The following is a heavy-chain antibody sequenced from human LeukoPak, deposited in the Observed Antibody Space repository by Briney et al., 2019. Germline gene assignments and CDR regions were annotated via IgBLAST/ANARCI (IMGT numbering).Heavy chain of an antibody. CDR2: IYSRASTI. J-gene: IGHJ4*02. Sequence: GGSLRLSCAASGFTFNSYEMNWVRPAPGKGLEWVAYIYSRASTIYYADSVKGRFTISRDNAKNSLYLQMNSLRGEDTAVYYCARDSAFDYWGQGTLVTVSS. D-gene: IGHD6-25*01. CDR3: ARDSAFDY. CDR1: GFTFNSYE. V-gene: IGHV3-48*03.